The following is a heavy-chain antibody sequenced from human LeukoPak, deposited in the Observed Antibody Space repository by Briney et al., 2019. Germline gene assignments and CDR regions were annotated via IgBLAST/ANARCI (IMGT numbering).Heavy chain of an antibody. J-gene: IGHJ5*02. CDR2: IYWDDDK. CDR1: GFSLSTSGVG. V-gene: IGHV2-5*02. CDR3: AHRRLSLWFGESDNWFDP. D-gene: IGHD3-10*01. Sequence: SGPTLVNPTQTLTLTCTFPGFSLSTSGVGVGWIRQPPGKALEWLALIYWDDDKRYSPSLKSRLTITKDTSKNQVVLTMTNMDPVDTATYYCAHRRLSLWFGESDNWFDPWGQGTLVTVSS.